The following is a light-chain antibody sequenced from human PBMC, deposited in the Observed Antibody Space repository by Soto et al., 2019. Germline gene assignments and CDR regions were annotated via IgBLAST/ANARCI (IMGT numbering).Light chain of an antibody. CDR2: AAS. J-gene: IGKJ5*01. CDR3: QQSYSTPIT. V-gene: IGKV1-39*01. CDR1: QTISSW. Sequence: DIQMTQSASTMSGSVGDRVTITCRASQTISSWLAWYQQKPGKAPKLLIYAASSLQSGVPSRFSGSGSGTDFTLTISSLQPEDFATYYCQQSYSTPITFGQGTRLEIK.